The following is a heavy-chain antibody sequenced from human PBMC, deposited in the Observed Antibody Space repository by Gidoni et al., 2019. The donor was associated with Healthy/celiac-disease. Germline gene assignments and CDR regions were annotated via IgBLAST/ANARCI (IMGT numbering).Heavy chain of an antibody. CDR3: ARVSVCSGGSCYGYYFDY. D-gene: IGHD2-15*01. CDR2: ISYDGSNK. V-gene: IGHV3-30-3*01. CDR1: GSPFTTFA. Sequence: QVHLLGPGGGLVRPGGSLSLPGAPPGSPFTTFAMHWVRQAPGKGLEGVAVISYDGSNKYYADSVKGRFTISRDNSKNTLYLQMNSLRAEDTAVYYCARVSVCSGGSCYGYYFDYWGQGTLVTVSS. J-gene: IGHJ4*02.